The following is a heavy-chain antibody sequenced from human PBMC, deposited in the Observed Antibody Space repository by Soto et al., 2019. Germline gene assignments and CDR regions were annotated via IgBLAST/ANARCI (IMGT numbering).Heavy chain of an antibody. Sequence: GRSLGISCAASGLTFSSYAMHWVRQAPGKGLEWVAVISYDGSNKYYADSVKGRFTISRDNSKNTLYLQMNSLRAEDTAVYYCVFESYDSRRYQKAFAYRGHGTLVT. CDR3: VFESYDSRRYQKAFAY. J-gene: IGHJ4*01. D-gene: IGHD3-3*01. CDR2: ISYDGSNK. CDR1: GLTFSSYA. V-gene: IGHV3-30-3*01.